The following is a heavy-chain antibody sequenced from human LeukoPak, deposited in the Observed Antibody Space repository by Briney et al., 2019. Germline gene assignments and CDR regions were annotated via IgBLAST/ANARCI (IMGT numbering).Heavy chain of an antibody. D-gene: IGHD2-21*01. J-gene: IGHJ4*02. CDR1: GYTFTGYY. CDR2: INPNSGGT. Sequence: GASVTVSCKASGYTFTGYYMHWVRQAPGQGLEWMGWINPNSGGTNYAQKFQGRVTMTRDTSISTAYMELSRLRSDDTAVYYCARIPRTVPWYFDYWGQGTLVTVSS. CDR3: ARIPRTVPWYFDY. V-gene: IGHV1-2*02.